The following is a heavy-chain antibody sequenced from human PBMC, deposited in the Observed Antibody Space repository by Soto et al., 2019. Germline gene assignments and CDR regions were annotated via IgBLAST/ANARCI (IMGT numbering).Heavy chain of an antibody. V-gene: IGHV3-23*01. CDR2: ISGSGGST. CDR3: ASSSGWAKYYFDY. Sequence: PGGSLRLSCAASGFTFSSYAMSWVRQAPGKGLEWVSAISGSGGSTYYADSVKGRFTISRDNSKNTLYLQMDSLRAEDTAVYYCASSSGWAKYYFDYWGQGTLVTVSS. D-gene: IGHD6-19*01. J-gene: IGHJ4*02. CDR1: GFTFSSYA.